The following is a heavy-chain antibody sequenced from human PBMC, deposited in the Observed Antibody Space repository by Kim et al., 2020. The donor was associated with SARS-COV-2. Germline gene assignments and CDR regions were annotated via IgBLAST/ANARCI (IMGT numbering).Heavy chain of an antibody. J-gene: IGHJ6*02. D-gene: IGHD6-25*01. Sequence: TADPPSVKGRFIVSRENSKNSLYLQMNNLKTEDTAVYYCARDTAAAMDVWGQGTTVTVSS. CDR2: T. CDR3: ARDTAAAMDV. V-gene: IGHV3-72*01.